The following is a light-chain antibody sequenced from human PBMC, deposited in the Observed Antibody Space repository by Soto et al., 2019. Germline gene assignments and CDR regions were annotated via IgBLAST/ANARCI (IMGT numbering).Light chain of an antibody. V-gene: IGKV3-20*01. J-gene: IGKJ2*02. CDR1: QSVSSSY. Sequence: EIVLTQSPGTLSLSPGERATLSCRASQSVSSSYFAWYQQKPGQAPRLLIYGASSRATGIPDRFSGSGSGTDFTLTISRLEPEDFAVYYCQQYGGSPGCTFGQGTKLEIK. CDR3: QQYGGSPGCT. CDR2: GAS.